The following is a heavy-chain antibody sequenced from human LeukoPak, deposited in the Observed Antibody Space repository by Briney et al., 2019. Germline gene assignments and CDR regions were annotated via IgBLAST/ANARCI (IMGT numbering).Heavy chain of an antibody. J-gene: IGHJ6*02. CDR3: ARDRIGSSDGMDV. CDR2: INPNSGGT. V-gene: IGHV1-2*02. Sequence: ASVKVSCKASGYTFTGYYMHWVRQAPGQGLGWMGWINPNSGGTNYAQKFQGRVTMTRDTSISTAYMELSRLRADDTAVYYCARDRIGSSDGMDVWGQGTTVTVSS. D-gene: IGHD6-19*01. CDR1: GYTFTGYY.